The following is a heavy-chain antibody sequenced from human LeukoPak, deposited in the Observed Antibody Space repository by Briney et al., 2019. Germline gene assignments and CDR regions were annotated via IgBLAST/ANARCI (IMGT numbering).Heavy chain of an antibody. CDR1: GFTFHDFA. J-gene: IGHJ4*02. Sequence: GGSLRLSCAASGFTFHDFAMHWVRQAPGKGLEWVAVISNDERNKYYRDSVKGRFTISRDNSKNTVYLQMNSLRTEDAAVYYCARPSPPGDGYNPCDYWGPGALVIVSS. D-gene: IGHD5-24*01. V-gene: IGHV3-30*04. CDR3: ARPSPPGDGYNPCDY. CDR2: ISNDERNK.